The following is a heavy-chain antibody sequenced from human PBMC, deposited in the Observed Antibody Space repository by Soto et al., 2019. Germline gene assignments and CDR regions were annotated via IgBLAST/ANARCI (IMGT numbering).Heavy chain of an antibody. D-gene: IGHD6-13*01. V-gene: IGHV4-34*01. J-gene: IGHJ4*02. CDR1: GGCFSGYY. CDR3: ARGDHSSSWYGYYFDY. CDR2: INHSGST. Sequence: QVQLQQWGAGLLKPSETLSLTCAVYGGCFSGYYWTWIRQPPGKGLEWIGEINHSGSTNYNPSLKSRVTISVDTSKNQFSLKVSSVTAADTAVYYCARGDHSSSWYGYYFDYWGQGTLVPVSS.